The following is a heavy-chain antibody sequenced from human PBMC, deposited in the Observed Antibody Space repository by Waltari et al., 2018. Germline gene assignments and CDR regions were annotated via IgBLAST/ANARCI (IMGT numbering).Heavy chain of an antibody. CDR3: VRSTSWRYYFDT. Sequence: DVQLVESGGGLVKQGGSLRLSCAASGFTFSRYSMHWVRQAPGKGLEWVPSISSGGTYIYYTYSVKGRFTISRGSVTDSLYLQMNSLRVEDTATYFCVRSTSWRYYFDTWGQGTLVAVSS. CDR2: ISSGGTYI. CDR1: GFTFSRYS. D-gene: IGHD6-13*01. V-gene: IGHV3-21*01. J-gene: IGHJ4*02.